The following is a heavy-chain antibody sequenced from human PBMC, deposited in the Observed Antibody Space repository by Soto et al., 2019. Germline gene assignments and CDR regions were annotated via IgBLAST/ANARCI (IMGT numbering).Heavy chain of an antibody. Sequence: KPSETLSLTCTVSGGSISSFAYYWGWIRQPPGKGLEWIGTVYYNENTYYNPSLKSRLTISVDTAKNQFSLNLRSVTAADTAIYFCARRERYYGSPGWFDPWGQGTLVTVSS. V-gene: IGHV4-39*01. CDR3: ARRERYYGSPGWFDP. J-gene: IGHJ5*02. CDR1: GGSISSFAYY. CDR2: VYYNENT. D-gene: IGHD3-10*01.